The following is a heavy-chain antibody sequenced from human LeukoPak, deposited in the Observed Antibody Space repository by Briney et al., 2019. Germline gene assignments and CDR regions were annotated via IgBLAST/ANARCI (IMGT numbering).Heavy chain of an antibody. CDR1: GFTFSSYA. V-gene: IGHV3-23*01. D-gene: IGHD3-22*01. Sequence: GGSLRLSCAASGFTFSSYAMSWVRQAPGKGLEWVSAISGSAGSTYYADSVKGRFTISRDNSKNTLYLQMNSLRPEDTAIYYCAKDLLYDSTGYLPDYWGQGTLVTVSP. CDR2: ISGSAGST. J-gene: IGHJ4*02. CDR3: AKDLLYDSTGYLPDY.